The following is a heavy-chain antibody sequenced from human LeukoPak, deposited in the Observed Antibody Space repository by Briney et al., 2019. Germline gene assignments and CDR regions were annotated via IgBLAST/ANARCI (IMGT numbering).Heavy chain of an antibody. J-gene: IGHJ4*02. CDR1: GFTFSSYW. CDR3: AKNYYDSSGYYYFDY. CDR2: ISYDGSNK. Sequence: GGSLRLSCAASGFTFSSYWMSWVRQAPGKGLEWVAVISYDGSNKYYADSVKGRFTISRDNSKNTLYLQMNSLRAENTAVYYCAKNYYDSSGYYYFDYWGQGTLVTVSS. V-gene: IGHV3-30*18. D-gene: IGHD3-22*01.